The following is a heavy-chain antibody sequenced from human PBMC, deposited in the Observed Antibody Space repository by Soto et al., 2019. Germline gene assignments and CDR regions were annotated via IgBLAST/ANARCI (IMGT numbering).Heavy chain of an antibody. V-gene: IGHV3-23*01. CDR2: ISGSGGST. D-gene: IGHD2-2*01. Sequence: XGSLRLSCAASGFTFSSYAMSWVRQAPGKGLEWVSAISGSGGSTYYADSVKGRFTISRDNSKNTLYLQMNSLRAEDTAVYYCAKDQDIVVVPSPIYGMDVWGQGTTVTVSS. CDR1: GFTFSSYA. CDR3: AKDQDIVVVPSPIYGMDV. J-gene: IGHJ6*02.